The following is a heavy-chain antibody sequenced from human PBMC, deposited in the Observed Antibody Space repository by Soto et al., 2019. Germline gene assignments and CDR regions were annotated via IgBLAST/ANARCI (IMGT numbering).Heavy chain of an antibody. J-gene: IGHJ6*02. CDR3: AISPSFYWDFSGMDG. Sequence: QVQLQESVPGLVKPSQTLSLTCTVSAGSISSGGYYWSWIRQHPGKGLEWIGYIYYSGSTYYNPSLNSRVTISVDTSKIRCTRTLSSVTAADTAVYYCAISPSFYWDFSGMDGWGQGTTVTVSS. CDR2: IYYSGST. CDR1: AGSISSGGYY. V-gene: IGHV4-31*03. D-gene: IGHD3-16*02.